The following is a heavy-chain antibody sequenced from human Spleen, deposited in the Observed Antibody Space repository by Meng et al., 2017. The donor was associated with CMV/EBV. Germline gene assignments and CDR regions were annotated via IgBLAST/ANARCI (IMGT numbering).Heavy chain of an antibody. Sequence: KASGYTFTNYDIHWVRQATGQGLGWMGWVNPKNGKIGYAQKFQGRVTMTPNTSISTAYMDLSSLRSEDTAVYYCARGHYYGSGSPFDPWGQGTLVTVSS. CDR2: VNPKNGKI. D-gene: IGHD3-10*01. CDR1: GYTFTNYD. V-gene: IGHV1-8*01. CDR3: ARGHYYGSGSPFDP. J-gene: IGHJ5*02.